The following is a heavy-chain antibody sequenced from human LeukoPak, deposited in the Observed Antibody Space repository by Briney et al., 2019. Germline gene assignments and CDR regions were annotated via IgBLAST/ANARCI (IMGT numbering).Heavy chain of an antibody. CDR2: IYYNGST. V-gene: IGHV4-59*01. CDR1: GGSISYYY. CDR3: ARKGGHFDY. J-gene: IGHJ4*02. D-gene: IGHD2-15*01. Sequence: SETLSLTCTVSGGSISYYYWSWIRQSPGKGLEWIGYIYYNGSTNYNPSLKSRVTISVDMSKDQFSLKVTSVTAADTAIYYCARKGGHFDYWGQGTLVTVSS.